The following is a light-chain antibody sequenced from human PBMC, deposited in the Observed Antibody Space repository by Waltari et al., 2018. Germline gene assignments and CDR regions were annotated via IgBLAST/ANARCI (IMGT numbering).Light chain of an antibody. V-gene: IGLV2-14*03. Sequence: QSALTQPASVSGSPGQSITISCTGTSSDVGGYTYVPWYQQHPGKAPKLMIYDVSNRPSGVSNRFAGSKSGNTASLTISGLQAEDEADYYCSSYTSSSTSYVFGTGTKVTVL. CDR1: SSDVGGYTY. CDR3: SSYTSSSTSYV. CDR2: DVS. J-gene: IGLJ1*01.